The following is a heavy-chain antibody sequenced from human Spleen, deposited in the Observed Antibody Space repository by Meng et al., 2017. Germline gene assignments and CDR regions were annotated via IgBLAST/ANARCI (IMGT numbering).Heavy chain of an antibody. CDR3: VRNEGYSFGA. Sequence: QGRLQWTCPGLVKPPGPLSLTCVVSGGSISSIDWWSWVRQPPGKGLEWIGEISQGSGRTNYNPSLKSRVTISLDKSKNQFSLNVNSVTAADTAVYYCVRNEGYSFGAWGQGTLVTVSS. V-gene: IGHV4-4*03. CDR2: ISQGSGRT. D-gene: IGHD2-21*01. J-gene: IGHJ5*02. CDR1: GGSISSIDW.